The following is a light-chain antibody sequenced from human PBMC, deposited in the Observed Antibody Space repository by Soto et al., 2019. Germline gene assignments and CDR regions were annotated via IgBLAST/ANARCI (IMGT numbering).Light chain of an antibody. CDR3: QSADISGTYV. V-gene: IGLV3-25*02. J-gene: IGLJ1*01. CDR1: ALPKQY. CDR2: KDN. Sequence: SYELTQPPSVSVSPGQTARITCSGDALPKQYAYWYQEKPGQAPVLLIYKDNERPSGIPERFSGSSSGTTATLTISGVQAEDEADYYCQSADISGTYVFATGTKLTVL.